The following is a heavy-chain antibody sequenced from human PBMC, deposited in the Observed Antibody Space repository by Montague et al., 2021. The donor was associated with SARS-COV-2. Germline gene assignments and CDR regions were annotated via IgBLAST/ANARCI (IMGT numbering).Heavy chain of an antibody. D-gene: IGHD2-21*02. Sequence: SETLSLTCTVSGGSITSSAYYWSWIRQSPGKLLEWIGTIYYSGNTYSNPSLKSRLTISMDTSKSQASLKINAVTAADTAVYFCASLGSPAYCGGDCYLRGYGTDAWGQGTMVTVSS. CDR3: ASLGSPAYCGGDCYLRGYGTDA. CDR1: GGSITSSAYY. V-gene: IGHV4-39*01. CDR2: IYYSGNT. J-gene: IGHJ6*02.